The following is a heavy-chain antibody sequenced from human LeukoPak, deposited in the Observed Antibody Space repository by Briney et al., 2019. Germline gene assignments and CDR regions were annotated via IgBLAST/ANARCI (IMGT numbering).Heavy chain of an antibody. Sequence: SETLSLTCAVYGGSFSGYYWSWIRQPPGKGLEWIGEINHSGSTNHNPSLKSRVTISVDTSKNQFSLKLSSVTAADTAVYYCARDLRNYGDYERTNWFDPWGQGTLVTVSS. D-gene: IGHD4-17*01. J-gene: IGHJ5*02. CDR2: INHSGST. CDR3: ARDLRNYGDYERTNWFDP. V-gene: IGHV4-34*01. CDR1: GGSFSGYY.